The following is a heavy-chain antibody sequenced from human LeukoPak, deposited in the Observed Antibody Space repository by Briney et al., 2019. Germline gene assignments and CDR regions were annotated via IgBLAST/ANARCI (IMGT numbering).Heavy chain of an antibody. D-gene: IGHD3-22*01. Sequence: ASVKVSCKASGYTFTSYDINWVRQATGQGLEWMGWMNPNSGNTGYAQKFQGRVTMTRDTSTSTVYMELSSLKSEDTAVFYCARETGGYRGYYFDYWGQGTLVTVSS. J-gene: IGHJ4*02. V-gene: IGHV1-8*01. CDR3: ARETGGYRGYYFDY. CDR2: MNPNSGNT. CDR1: GYTFTSYD.